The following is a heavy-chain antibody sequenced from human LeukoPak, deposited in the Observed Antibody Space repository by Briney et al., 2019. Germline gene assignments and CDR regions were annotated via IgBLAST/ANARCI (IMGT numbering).Heavy chain of an antibody. Sequence: GGSLGLSCVASGFSFRNYAIHWVRQAPGKGLEYVSVINTDGRITYYADSVKGRFTISRDNSKNTVYLQMDSLRGEDMAVYYCTRDGGSFCDFDYWGQGALVTVSS. J-gene: IGHJ4*02. V-gene: IGHV3-64*02. D-gene: IGHD1-26*01. CDR2: INTDGRIT. CDR3: TRDGGSFCDFDY. CDR1: GFSFRNYA.